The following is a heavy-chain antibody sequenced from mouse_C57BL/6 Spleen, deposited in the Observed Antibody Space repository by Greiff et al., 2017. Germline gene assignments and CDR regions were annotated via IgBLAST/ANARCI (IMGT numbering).Heavy chain of an antibody. V-gene: IGHV1-64*01. D-gene: IGHD3-2*02. CDR2: IHPNSGST. J-gene: IGHJ4*01. CDR3: ARDSSGWRYYAMDY. Sequence: QVQLQQSGAELVKPGASVKLSCKASGYTFTSYWMHWVKQRPGQGLEWIGMIHPNSGSTNYNEKFKSKATLTVDKSSSTAYMQLSSLTSEDSAVXYCARDSSGWRYYAMDYWGQGTSVTVSS. CDR1: GYTFTSYW.